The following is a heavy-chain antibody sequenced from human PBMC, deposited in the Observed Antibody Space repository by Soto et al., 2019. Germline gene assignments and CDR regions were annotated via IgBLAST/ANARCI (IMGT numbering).Heavy chain of an antibody. CDR1: GFTFSSYA. J-gene: IGHJ4*02. CDR2: ISGSGGST. Sequence: EVQLLESGGGLVQPGGSLRLSCAASGFTFSSYAMSWVRQAPGKGLEWVSAISGSGGSTYYADSVKGRFTISRDNSKNTPYLQMNSLRAEDTAVYYCAKGEGDSSGYSYYFDYWGQGTLVTVSS. V-gene: IGHV3-23*01. CDR3: AKGEGDSSGYSYYFDY. D-gene: IGHD3-22*01.